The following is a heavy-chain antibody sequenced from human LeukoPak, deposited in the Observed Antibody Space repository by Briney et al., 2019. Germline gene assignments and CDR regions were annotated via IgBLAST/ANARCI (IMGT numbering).Heavy chain of an antibody. J-gene: IGHJ4*02. V-gene: IGHV4-4*02. CDR2: VHLDGRT. CDR3: AREGGPFRPLDY. Sequence: SETLSLTCGVSGVSITTTNWWTWVRPPPGKGLEWIGEVHLDGRTNCNPSLQSRLTMSVDFSENYISLKLTSVTAADTAVYYCAREGGPFRPLDYSGQGTLVTVSS. D-gene: IGHD2/OR15-2a*01. CDR1: GVSITTTNW.